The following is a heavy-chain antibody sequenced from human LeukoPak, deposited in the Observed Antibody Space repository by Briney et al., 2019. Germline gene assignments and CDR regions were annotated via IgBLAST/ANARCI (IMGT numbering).Heavy chain of an antibody. D-gene: IGHD2-21*02. Sequence: PGGSLRLSCAASGFTVSSNYMSWVRQAPGKGLEWVSVIYSGGSTYYADSVKGRFTISRDNAKNSLYLQMNSLRAEDTAVYYCARDYCGGDCYSYYYYGMDVWGQGTTVTVSS. J-gene: IGHJ6*02. CDR2: IYSGGST. CDR1: GFTVSSNY. V-gene: IGHV3-53*05. CDR3: ARDYCGGDCYSYYYYGMDV.